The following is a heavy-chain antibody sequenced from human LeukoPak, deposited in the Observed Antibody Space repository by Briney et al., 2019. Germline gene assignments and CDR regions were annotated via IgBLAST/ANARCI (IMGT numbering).Heavy chain of an antibody. V-gene: IGHV5-51*01. D-gene: IGHD2-2*01. CDR1: GYIFTSYW. CDR2: IYPGDSDT. J-gene: IGHJ3*02. Sequence: GGSLKISCKGSGYIFTSYWIGWVRQLPGKGLEWMGIIYPGDSDTRYSPSFQGQVTISADKSISTAYLQWSSLKASDTAMYYCASGIVVVPAANVDAFDIWGQGTMVTVSS. CDR3: ASGIVVVPAANVDAFDI.